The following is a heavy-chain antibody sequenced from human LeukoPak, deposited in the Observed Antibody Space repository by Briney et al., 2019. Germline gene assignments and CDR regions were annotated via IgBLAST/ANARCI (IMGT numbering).Heavy chain of an antibody. CDR1: GFTFSSYV. CDR2: ISSSSSTI. CDR3: AREYGDRFDY. Sequence: PGGSLRLSCAASGFTFSSYVMSWVRQAPGKGLEWVSYISSSSSTIYYADSVKGRFTISRDNAKNSLYLQMNSLRAEDTAVYYCAREYGDRFDYWGQGTLVTVSS. D-gene: IGHD4-17*01. V-gene: IGHV3-48*01. J-gene: IGHJ4*02.